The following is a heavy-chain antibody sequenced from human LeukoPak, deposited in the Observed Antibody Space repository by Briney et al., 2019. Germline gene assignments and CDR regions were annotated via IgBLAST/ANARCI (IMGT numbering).Heavy chain of an antibody. Sequence: PGGSLRLSCAASGFSFSNYGMNWVRQAPGKGLEWVSGITGHGDTTYYADSVKGRFTNSRDNSRNTVYLHMNSLRAEDTAVYYCANDLGWIQLNLGRGQGTLVTVSS. CDR2: ITGHGDTT. CDR1: GFSFSNYG. CDR3: ANDLGWIQLNLG. V-gene: IGHV3-23*01. D-gene: IGHD5-18*01. J-gene: IGHJ4*02.